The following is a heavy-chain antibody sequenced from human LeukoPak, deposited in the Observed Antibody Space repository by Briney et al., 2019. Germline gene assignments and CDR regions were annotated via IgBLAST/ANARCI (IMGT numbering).Heavy chain of an antibody. V-gene: IGHV4-34*01. CDR3: ASGPTVSETGYLDY. CDR2: INHRGDT. CDR1: GGSFSAYY. J-gene: IGHJ4*03. Sequence: PSETLSLTCAVYGGSFSAYYWSWVRQSPGKGLEWIAEINHRGDTNYNPSVKSRVTISVDTSKNQFSLKVTSLTAADTAIYYCASGPTVSETGYLDYWGQGTLVTVSS. D-gene: IGHD4-11*01.